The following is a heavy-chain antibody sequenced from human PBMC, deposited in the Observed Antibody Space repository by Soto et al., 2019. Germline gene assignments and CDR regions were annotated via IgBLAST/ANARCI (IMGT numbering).Heavy chain of an antibody. CDR2: INPNSSGT. D-gene: IGHD3-10*01. Sequence: ASVKVSCKASGYTFTGYYMHWVRQAPGRGLEWMGWINPNSSGTNCAQKFQGWVTMTRDTSISTAYMELSRLRSDDTAVYYCASSWLGELRPSTNYYYYGMDVWGQGTTVTVSS. CDR1: GYTFTGYY. CDR3: ASSWLGELRPSTNYYYYGMDV. J-gene: IGHJ6*02. V-gene: IGHV1-2*04.